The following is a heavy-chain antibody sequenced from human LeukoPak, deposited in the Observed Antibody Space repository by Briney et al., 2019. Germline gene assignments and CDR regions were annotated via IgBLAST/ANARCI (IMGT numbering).Heavy chain of an antibody. D-gene: IGHD3/OR15-3a*01. V-gene: IGHV4-59*12. CDR2: IYHSGST. CDR3: ASGPAYYFDY. CDR1: GGSISSYY. Sequence: SETLSLTCTVSGGSISSYYWSWIRQPPGKGLEWIGYIYHSGSTYYNPSLKSRVTISVDRSKNQFSLKLSSVTAADTAVYYCASGPAYYFDYWGQGTLVTVSS. J-gene: IGHJ4*02.